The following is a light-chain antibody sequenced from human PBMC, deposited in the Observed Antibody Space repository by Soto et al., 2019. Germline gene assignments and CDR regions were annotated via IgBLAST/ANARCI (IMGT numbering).Light chain of an antibody. CDR2: NDD. V-gene: IGLV1-36*01. Sequence: QPVLTQPPSVSGAPRQRVTISCSGGSSNIANNAISWYQQLPGKAPRIIIYNDDELPSGVSDRFSGSKSGTSASLGISGLQSEDEADYYCEAWDDSLNGVVFGGGTQLTVL. CDR3: EAWDDSLNGVV. J-gene: IGLJ2*01. CDR1: SSNIANNA.